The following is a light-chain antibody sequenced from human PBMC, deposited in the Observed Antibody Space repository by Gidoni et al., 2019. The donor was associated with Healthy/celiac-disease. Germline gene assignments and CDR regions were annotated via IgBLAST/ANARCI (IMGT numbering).Light chain of an antibody. J-gene: IGLJ2*01. CDR2: EGS. V-gene: IGLV2-23*01. Sequence: QSALTPPASVSGSPGQSITISCTGTSSDVGSYNLVSWYQQHPGKAPKLMIYEGSKRPSGVSNRFSGSKSGNTASLTISGLQAEDEADYYCCSYAGSSPSYVVFGGGTKLTVL. CDR1: SSDVGSYNL. CDR3: CSYAGSSPSYVV.